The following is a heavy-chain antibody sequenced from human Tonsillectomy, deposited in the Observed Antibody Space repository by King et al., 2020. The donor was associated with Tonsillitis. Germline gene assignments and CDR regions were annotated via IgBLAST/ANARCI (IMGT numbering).Heavy chain of an antibody. J-gene: IGHJ6*02. CDR3: ANLAQWLEDYYYYGVDV. V-gene: IGHV3-23*04. D-gene: IGHD6-19*01. Sequence: VQLVESGGGLVQPGGSLRLSCAASGFTFSSYAMSWVRQAPGKGLEWVSAISGSGGSGSGGSTYYADSVKGRFTISRDNSKNTLYLQMNSLRAEDTAVYYCANLAQWLEDYYYYGVDVWGQGTTVTVSS. CDR2: ISGSGGSGSGGST. CDR1: GFTFSSYA.